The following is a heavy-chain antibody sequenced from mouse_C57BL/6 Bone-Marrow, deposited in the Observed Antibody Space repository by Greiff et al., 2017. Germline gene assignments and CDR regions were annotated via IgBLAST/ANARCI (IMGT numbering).Heavy chain of an antibody. CDR2: IYPGDGYT. J-gene: IGHJ4*01. CDR1: GYTFTTYS. CDR3: ARNSTFGYAMDY. D-gene: IGHD5-1*01. V-gene: IGHV1-63*01. Sequence: VNVLQSGAELVRPGTSVKMSCKASGYTFTTYSIGWAKQNPGHSLEWIGDIYPGDGYTNYNEKFKGKATLTADKSSSTAYMEFSSLTSEDSAIYYCARNSTFGYAMDYWGQGTSVTVSS.